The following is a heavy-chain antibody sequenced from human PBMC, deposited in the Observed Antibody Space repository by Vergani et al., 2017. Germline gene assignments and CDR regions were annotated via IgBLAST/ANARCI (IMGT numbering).Heavy chain of an antibody. CDR3: ARVFEYSSSPAEFDY. CDR2: IYYSGST. CDR1: GGSIRSSSYY. D-gene: IGHD6-6*01. J-gene: IGHJ4*02. Sequence: QLQLQESGPGLVKPSETLSLTCTVSGGSIRSSSYYWGWIRQPPGKGLEWIGSIYYSGSTYYNPSLKSRVTISVDTSKNQFSLKLSSVTAADTAVYYCARVFEYSSSPAEFDYWGQGTLVTVSS. V-gene: IGHV4-39*01.